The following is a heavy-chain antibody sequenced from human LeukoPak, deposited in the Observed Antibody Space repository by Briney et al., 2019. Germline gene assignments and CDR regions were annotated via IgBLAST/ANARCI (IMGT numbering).Heavy chain of an antibody. CDR1: GDSVSSNRAA. J-gene: IGHJ4*02. CDR2: TYYRSKWSS. CDR3: ARGSGGLNFFDY. V-gene: IGHV6-1*01. D-gene: IGHD6-25*01. Sequence: SQTLSLTCALTGDSVSSNRAAWNCTRQSPSRGLEWLGRTYYRSKWSSDYAMTVNGRITFNADTSKNQVSLQLTSVTPEDTAVYYCARGSGGLNFFDYWGQGTLVTVSS.